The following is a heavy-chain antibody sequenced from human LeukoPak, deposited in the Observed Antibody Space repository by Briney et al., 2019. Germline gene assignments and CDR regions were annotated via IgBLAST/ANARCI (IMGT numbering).Heavy chain of an antibody. V-gene: IGHV3-30*02. J-gene: IGHJ4*02. CDR3: AKDRDMVIQHFDY. D-gene: IGHD3-22*01. CDR2: IRYDGSNK. Sequence: GGSLRLSCAASGFTFSSYGMHWVRQAPGKGLEWVAFIRYDGSNKYYADSVKGRFTISRDNSKNTLYLQMNSLRAEDTAVYYCAKDRDMVIQHFDYWGQGTLVTVSS. CDR1: GFTFSSYG.